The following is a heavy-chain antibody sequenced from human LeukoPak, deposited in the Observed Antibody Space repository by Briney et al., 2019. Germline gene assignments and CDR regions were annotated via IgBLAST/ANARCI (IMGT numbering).Heavy chain of an antibody. CDR1: GGSISSDF. CDR3: ARFSPRAMGNYLDF. D-gene: IGHD7-27*01. Sequence: SETLSLTCTVSGGSISSDFWIWVRQPPGKGLEWIGYIYGSGSTNYNPSLKSRVSISVDTSKNQFSLKVNSVTAADTAVYYCARFSPRAMGNYLDFWGQGTLVTVSS. CDR2: IYGSGST. V-gene: IGHV4-59*01. J-gene: IGHJ4*02.